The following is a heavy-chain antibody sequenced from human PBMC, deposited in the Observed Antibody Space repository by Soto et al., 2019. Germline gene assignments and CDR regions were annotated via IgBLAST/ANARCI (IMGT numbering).Heavy chain of an antibody. J-gene: IGHJ4*02. D-gene: IGHD3-10*01. V-gene: IGHV3-33*01. Sequence: GGSLRLSCAASGFTFSSYGMHWVRQAPGKGLEWVAVIWYDGSNKYYADSVKGRFTISRDNSKNTLYLQMNSLRAEDTAVFYCARDYNTYYYGSGSHDYWGQGTLVTVSS. CDR2: IWYDGSNK. CDR3: ARDYNTYYYGSGSHDY. CDR1: GFTFSSYG.